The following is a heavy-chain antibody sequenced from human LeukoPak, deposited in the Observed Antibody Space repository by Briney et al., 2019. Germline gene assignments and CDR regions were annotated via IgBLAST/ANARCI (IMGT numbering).Heavy chain of an antibody. V-gene: IGHV3-23*01. J-gene: IGHJ4*02. D-gene: IGHD3-10*01. Sequence: GGSLRLSCAASGFTFDNFAMHWVRQAPGKGLEWVSSISGTGGSTYYADSVRGRFTISRDNSKNTLYLQMNSLRAEDTAVYYCAKVGEGYYGSGSYSDYWGQGTLVTVSS. CDR1: GFTFDNFA. CDR2: ISGTGGST. CDR3: AKVGEGYYGSGSYSDY.